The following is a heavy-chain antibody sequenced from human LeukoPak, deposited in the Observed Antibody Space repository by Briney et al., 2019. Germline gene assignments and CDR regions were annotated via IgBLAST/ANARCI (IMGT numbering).Heavy chain of an antibody. D-gene: IGHD3-10*02. Sequence: GGSLRLSCAASGFTFSSYSINWVRQAPGKGLEWVSSISSSSSYIYYADSVKGRFTISRDNAKNSLYLQMNSLRAEDTAVYYCAELGITMIGGVWGKGTTVTISS. CDR3: AELGITMIGGV. CDR2: ISSSSSYI. V-gene: IGHV3-21*01. CDR1: GFTFSSYS. J-gene: IGHJ6*04.